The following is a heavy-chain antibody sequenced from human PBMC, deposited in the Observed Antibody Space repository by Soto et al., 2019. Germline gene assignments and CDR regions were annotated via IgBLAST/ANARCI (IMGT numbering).Heavy chain of an antibody. CDR2: INPNSGGA. CDR3: ARPLRVRGVRSGNWFDP. CDR1: GYTFTGYY. V-gene: IGHV1-2*02. D-gene: IGHD3-10*01. J-gene: IGHJ5*02. Sequence: ASVKVSCKASGYTFTGYYMHWVRQAPGQGLEWMGWINPNSGGANYAQKFQGRVTMTRDTSISTAYMELSRLRSDDTAVYYCARPLRVRGVRSGNWFDPWGQGTLVTVSS.